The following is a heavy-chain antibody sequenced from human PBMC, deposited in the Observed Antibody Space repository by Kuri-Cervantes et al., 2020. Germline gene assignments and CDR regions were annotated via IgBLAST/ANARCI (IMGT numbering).Heavy chain of an antibody. V-gene: IGHV3-30*03. Sequence: GGSLRLSCAASGFTFSSYGMHWVRQAPGKGLEWVAVISYDGSNKYYADSVKGRFTISRDNSKNTLYLQMNGLRAEDTAVYYCARDGNFRNYYGSGSYYTNPKYYYYYYGVDVWGQGTTVTVSS. CDR2: ISYDGSNK. J-gene: IGHJ6*02. D-gene: IGHD3-10*01. CDR3: ARDGNFRNYYGSGSYYTNPKYYYYYYGVDV. CDR1: GFTFSSYG.